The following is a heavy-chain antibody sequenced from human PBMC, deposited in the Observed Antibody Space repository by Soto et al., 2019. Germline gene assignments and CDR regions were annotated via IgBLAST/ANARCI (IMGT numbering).Heavy chain of an antibody. CDR3: ARDPKTSGGQHWAFNYFDS. CDR1: GFTFSSYS. J-gene: IGHJ4*02. D-gene: IGHD7-27*01. CDR2: ISYDGTNK. Sequence: GGSLRLSCAASGFTFSSYSMNWVRQAPGKGPEWVALISYDGTNKFYADSVKGRFTISRDNSKSTLYLQVDSLRPEDAAVYYCARDPKTSGGQHWAFNYFDSWGQGTQVTVSS. V-gene: IGHV3-30*03.